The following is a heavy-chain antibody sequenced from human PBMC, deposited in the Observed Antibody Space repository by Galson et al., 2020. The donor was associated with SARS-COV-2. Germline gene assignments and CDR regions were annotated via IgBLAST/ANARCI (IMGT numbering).Heavy chain of an antibody. J-gene: IGHJ5*02. CDR3: ARGGWFDP. CDR2: IYYSGST. CDR1: GGSISSHY. V-gene: IGHV4-59*11. Sequence: SETLSLTCTVSGGSISSHYWSWIRQPPGKGLEWIGYIYYSGSTNYNPSLKSRVTISVDTSKNQFSLKLSSVTAADTAVYYCARGGWFDPWGQGTLVTVSS.